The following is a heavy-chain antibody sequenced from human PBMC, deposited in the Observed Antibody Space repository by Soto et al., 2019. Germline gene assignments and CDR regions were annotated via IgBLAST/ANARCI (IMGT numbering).Heavy chain of an antibody. J-gene: IGHJ4*02. V-gene: IGHV1-18*04. D-gene: IGHD2-8*02. Sequence: ASVKVSCKASGYTFTGYYMHWVRQAPGQGLEWMGWISAYNGNTNYAQKLQGRVTLATDTSTGTAYMEMRSLRSDDTAVYYCARDERGTCTGSNCYYFDYWGQGTLVTVSS. CDR1: GYTFTGYY. CDR2: ISAYNGNT. CDR3: ARDERGTCTGSNCYYFDY.